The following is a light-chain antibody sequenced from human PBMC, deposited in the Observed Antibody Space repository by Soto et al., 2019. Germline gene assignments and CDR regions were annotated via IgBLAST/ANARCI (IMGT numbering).Light chain of an antibody. V-gene: IGKV1-9*01. CDR3: QQLNSYPPNT. Sequence: IQLTQSPSSLSASVGDRVTITCRASQGISSYLAWYQQKPGKAPKLLIYAASTLQSGVPSRFSGSGSGTDFTLTISSLQPEVFATYYCQQLNSYPPNTFGQGTKLEIK. J-gene: IGKJ2*01. CDR1: QGISSY. CDR2: AAS.